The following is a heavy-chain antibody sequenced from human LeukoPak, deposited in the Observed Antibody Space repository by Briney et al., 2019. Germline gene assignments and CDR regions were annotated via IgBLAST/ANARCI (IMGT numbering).Heavy chain of an antibody. CDR2: IYYSDST. Sequence: PSETLSLTCTVSGGAISHYYWSWIRQPPGKGLEWIADIYYSDSTNYNPSLQSRVTISVDTSKNQLSLKLTSVTAADTTVYYCARSPRAGVTPWYFDYWGQGTLVTVSS. V-gene: IGHV4-59*08. D-gene: IGHD3-10*01. CDR3: ARSPRAGVTPWYFDY. J-gene: IGHJ4*02. CDR1: GGAISHYY.